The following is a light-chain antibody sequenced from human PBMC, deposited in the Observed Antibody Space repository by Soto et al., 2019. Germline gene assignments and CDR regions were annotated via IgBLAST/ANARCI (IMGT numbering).Light chain of an antibody. CDR1: QSVTSTY. Sequence: EILLTQSPGTLSLSPGETATLSCRASQSVTSTYLAWYQQRPGQSPRLIIYGGSTRATGFPDRFSGGGSGTDFTLTIRRLKPEDSAVYYGHYHQFDSSRLYSFGQGTKLEI. CDR3: HQFDSSRLYS. V-gene: IGKV3-20*01. J-gene: IGKJ2*03. CDR2: GGS.